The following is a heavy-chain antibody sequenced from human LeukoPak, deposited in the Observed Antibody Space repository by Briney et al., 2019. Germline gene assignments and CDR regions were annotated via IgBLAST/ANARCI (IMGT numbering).Heavy chain of an antibody. CDR3: ARHSGYHSTMYLDY. V-gene: IGHV1-69*13. CDR2: ITAIFRTT. CDR1: GYTFTGYY. Sequence: SVKVSCKASGYTFTGYYMHWVRQAPGQGLEWMGGITAIFRTTNYAQKFQGRVTITADESMSTVYMELSSLRSEDTAVYYCARHSGYHSTMYLDYWGQGTLVTVSS. D-gene: IGHD3-22*01. J-gene: IGHJ4*02.